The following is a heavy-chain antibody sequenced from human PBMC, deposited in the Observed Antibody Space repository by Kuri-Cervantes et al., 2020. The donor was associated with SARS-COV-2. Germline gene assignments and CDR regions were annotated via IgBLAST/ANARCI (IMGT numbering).Heavy chain of an antibody. CDR3: ARDKLERDGDRRYYYYYGMDV. D-gene: IGHD1-1*01. Sequence: ASVKVSCKASGYTFTGYYMHWVRQAPGQGLEWMGWINPNSGGTNYAQKFRGRVTMTRDTSISTAYMELSRLRSDDTAVYYCARDKLERDGDRRYYYYYGMDVWGQGTTVTVSS. V-gene: IGHV1-2*02. CDR2: INPNSGGT. J-gene: IGHJ6*02. CDR1: GYTFTGYY.